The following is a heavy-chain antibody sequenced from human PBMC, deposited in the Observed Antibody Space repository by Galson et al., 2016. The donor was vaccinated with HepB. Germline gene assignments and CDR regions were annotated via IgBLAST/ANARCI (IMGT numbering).Heavy chain of an antibody. CDR1: GFSLNSYSVG. J-gene: IGHJ5*02. CDR2: IYWDDDK. CDR3: ARIRCGGYYFSYFDP. Sequence: PALVKPTQTLTLTCTFSGFSLNSYSVGVGWMRQPPGKAPEWLALIYWDDDKGYSPSLESRLSITKDTSKNQVVLTLTNIDPVDTATYYCARIRCGGYYFSYFDPWGQGTLVTVSS. V-gene: IGHV2-5*02. D-gene: IGHD3-3*01.